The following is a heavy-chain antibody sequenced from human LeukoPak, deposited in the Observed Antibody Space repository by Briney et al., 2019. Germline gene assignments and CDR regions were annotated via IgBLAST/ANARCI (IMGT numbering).Heavy chain of an antibody. J-gene: IGHJ4*02. CDR1: GGSISSYY. CDR3: ARTRYGSGSYVGY. CDR2: IYYSGST. V-gene: IGHV4-59*01. D-gene: IGHD3-10*01. Sequence: SETLSLTCTVSGGSISSYYWSWIRQPPGKGLEWIGYIYYSGSTNYNPSLKSRVTISVDTSKNQFSLKLSSVTAADTAVYYCARTRYGSGSYVGYWGQGTLVTVSS.